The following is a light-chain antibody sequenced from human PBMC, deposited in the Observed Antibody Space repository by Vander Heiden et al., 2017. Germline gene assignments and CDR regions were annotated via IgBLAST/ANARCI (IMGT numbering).Light chain of an antibody. CDR3: QQRSNWPQLT. Sequence: DIVLTQSPATLSLSPGERATLSCRASQSVSSYLAWYQQKPGQAPRLLIYDASNRATSIPARFSGSGSGTDFTLTISNLEPEDFAVYYCQQRSNWPQLTFGGGTKVEIK. J-gene: IGKJ4*01. CDR1: QSVSSY. V-gene: IGKV3-11*01. CDR2: DAS.